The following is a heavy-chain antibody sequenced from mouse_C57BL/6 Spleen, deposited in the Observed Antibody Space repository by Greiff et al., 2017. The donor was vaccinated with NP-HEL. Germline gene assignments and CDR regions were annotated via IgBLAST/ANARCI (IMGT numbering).Heavy chain of an antibody. CDR3: ARPGGYYVDYAMDY. J-gene: IGHJ4*01. CDR1: GFTFSDYG. CDR2: ISSGSSTI. V-gene: IGHV5-17*01. D-gene: IGHD2-3*01. Sequence: EVKVVESGGGLVKPGGSLKLSCAASGFTFSDYGMHWVRQAPEKGLEWVAYISSGSSTIYYADTVKGRFTISRDNAKNTLFRQMTSLRSEDTAMYYCARPGGYYVDYAMDYWGQGTSVTVSS.